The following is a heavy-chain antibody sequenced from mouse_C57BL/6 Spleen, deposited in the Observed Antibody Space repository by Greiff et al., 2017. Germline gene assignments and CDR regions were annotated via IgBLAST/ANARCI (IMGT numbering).Heavy chain of an antibody. V-gene: IGHV1-4*01. J-gene: IGHJ2*01. CDR3: ARLDWDYFDY. Sequence: VQRVESGAELARPGASVKMSCKASGYTFTSYTMHWVKQRPGQGLEWIGYINPSSGYTKYNQKFKDKATLTADKSSSTAYMQLSSLTSEDSAVYYCARLDWDYFDYWGQGTTLTVSS. CDR2: INPSSGYT. D-gene: IGHD4-1*01. CDR1: GYTFTSYT.